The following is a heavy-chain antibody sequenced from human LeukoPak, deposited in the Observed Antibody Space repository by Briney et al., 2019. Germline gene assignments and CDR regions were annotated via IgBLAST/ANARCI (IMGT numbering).Heavy chain of an antibody. V-gene: IGHV3-7*01. Sequence: GGSLRLSCVASGFTFSSYAMSWVRQAPGKGLEWVANIREDGTEKNYVDSVKGRFTISRDNAKNSLFLQMSNLRDDDTAIYYCARHVGISFWGRGTLVTVSS. CDR3: ARHVGISF. J-gene: IGHJ4*02. D-gene: IGHD7-27*01. CDR2: IREDGTEK. CDR1: GFTFSSYA.